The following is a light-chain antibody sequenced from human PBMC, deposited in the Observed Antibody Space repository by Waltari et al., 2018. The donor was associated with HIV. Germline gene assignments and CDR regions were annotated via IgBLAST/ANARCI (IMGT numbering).Light chain of an antibody. V-gene: IGLV2-14*03. J-gene: IGLJ1*01. CDR2: DVS. CDR1: SSDVGGYNY. Sequence: QSALTQPASVSGSPGQSITISCTGTSSDVGGYNYVSWYQQHPGKAPKLMIYDVSNRPSGVSYRFSGSKSGNTASLTISGLQAEDEADYYCSSYTSSSPYAFGTGTKVTVL. CDR3: SSYTSSSPYA.